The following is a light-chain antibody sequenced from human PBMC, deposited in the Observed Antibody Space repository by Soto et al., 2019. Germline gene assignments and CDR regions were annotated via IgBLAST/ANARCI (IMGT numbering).Light chain of an antibody. CDR2: EVS. CDR1: SSDVGGYGY. CDR3: ASYTAINTWV. V-gene: IGLV2-14*01. J-gene: IGLJ3*02. Sequence: QSALTQPASVSGSPGQSITISCTGTSSDVGGYGYVSWYQHHPGKAPKVVIYEVSNRPSGVSNRFSASKSGNTASLTISGLQAEDEADYYCASYTAINTWVFGGGTKLTVL.